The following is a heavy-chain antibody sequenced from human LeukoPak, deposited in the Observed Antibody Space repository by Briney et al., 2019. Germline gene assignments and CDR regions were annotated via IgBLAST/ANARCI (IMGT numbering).Heavy chain of an antibody. CDR3: AREVGATTGFDY. Sequence: GSLRLSCAASGFTFSSYWMHWVRHAPGKGLVWVSRINSDGSSTSYADSVKGRFTISRDNAKNTLYLQMNSLRAEDTAVYYCAREVGATTGFDYWGQGTLVTVSS. V-gene: IGHV3-74*01. J-gene: IGHJ4*02. CDR2: INSDGSST. CDR1: GFTFSSYW. D-gene: IGHD1-26*01.